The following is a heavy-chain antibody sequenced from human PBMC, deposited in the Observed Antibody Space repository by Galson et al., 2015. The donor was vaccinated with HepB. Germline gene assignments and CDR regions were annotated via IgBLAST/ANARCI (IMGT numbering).Heavy chain of an antibody. Sequence: SLRLSCAASGFTFSNYGMHWVRQAPGKGLEWVSSISSSGGTTYYADSVKGRFTISRDNSRNTLYLQMNSLRAEDTAVYYCAKGLSCSGDRCYSGASNIWGRGTLVTVSS. CDR2: ISSSGGTT. J-gene: IGHJ3*02. V-gene: IGHV3-23*01. CDR1: GFTFSNYG. D-gene: IGHD2-15*01. CDR3: AKGLSCSGDRCYSGASNI.